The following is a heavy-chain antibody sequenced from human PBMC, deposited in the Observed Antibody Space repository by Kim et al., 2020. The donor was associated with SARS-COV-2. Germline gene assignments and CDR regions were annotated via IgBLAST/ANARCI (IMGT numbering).Heavy chain of an antibody. Sequence: GESLKISCKGSGYSFTSYWISWVRQMPGKGLEWMGRIDPSDSYTNYSPSFQGHVTISADKSIITAYLQWSSLKASDTAMYYCASRSYYYDSSGYYYYYGMDVWGQGTTVTVSS. D-gene: IGHD3-22*01. CDR3: ASRSYYYDSSGYYYYYGMDV. CDR1: GYSFTSYW. V-gene: IGHV5-10-1*01. J-gene: IGHJ6*02. CDR2: IDPSDSYT.